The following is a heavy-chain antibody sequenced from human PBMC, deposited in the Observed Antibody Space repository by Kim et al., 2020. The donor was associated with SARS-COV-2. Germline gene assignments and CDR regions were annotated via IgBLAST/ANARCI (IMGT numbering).Heavy chain of an antibody. CDR1: GFTFSIYS. D-gene: IGHD3-22*01. CDR2: ISGSGNT. J-gene: IGHJ4*02. Sequence: GGSLRLSCAASGFTFSIYSMTWVRQAPGKGLEWLSYISGSGNTNYEDSVKGRFTISRDNSKNTLYLQMNSLRAEDTAVYYCAKTQGYCDYWGQGTLLTVSS. V-gene: IGHV3-23*01. CDR3: AKTQGYCDY.